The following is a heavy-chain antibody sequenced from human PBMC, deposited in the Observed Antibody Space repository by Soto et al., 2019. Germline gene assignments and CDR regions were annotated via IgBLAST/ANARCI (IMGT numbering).Heavy chain of an antibody. Sequence: GGSLRLSCAASGFTFRDYYMHWARQSPGKGLEWVAFISYDGSYQYYADSVKGRFTISRDNSKNTLNLQMNSLRAEDSAMYYFAQDRRSGRVTRPDHWGQGTLATVSS. D-gene: IGHD1-26*01. CDR3: AQDRRSGRVTRPDH. CDR1: GFTFRDYY. V-gene: IGHV3-30*18. J-gene: IGHJ4*02. CDR2: ISYDGSYQ.